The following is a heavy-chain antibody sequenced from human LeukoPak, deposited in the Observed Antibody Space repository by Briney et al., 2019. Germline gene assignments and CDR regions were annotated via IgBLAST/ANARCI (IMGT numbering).Heavy chain of an antibody. J-gene: IGHJ4*02. CDR1: GYTFTSYD. D-gene: IGHD3-22*01. V-gene: IGHV1-8*01. CDR3: ARVEYISGYSHVY. Sequence: ASVKVSCKTSGYTFTSYDINWVRQATGQGLGWMGWMNPNSGNTGYAQKFQGRVSMTRSIFIATAYMELSSLRSEDTAVYYCARVEYISGYSHVYWGQGTLVTVSS. CDR2: MNPNSGNT.